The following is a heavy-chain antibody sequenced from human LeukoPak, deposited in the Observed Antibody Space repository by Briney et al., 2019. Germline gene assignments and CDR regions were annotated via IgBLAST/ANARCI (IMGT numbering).Heavy chain of an antibody. CDR3: ARTSYDTPWFDP. D-gene: IGHD3-16*01. V-gene: IGHV1-8*01. J-gene: IGHJ5*02. CDR1: GHTFTHYD. CDR2: MNPNTANT. Sequence: GASVKVSCKDSGHTFTHYDFNWVRQATGQGLEWMGWMNPNTANTAYAQNFQGRVILTMSTSISTAYMELRGLTSDDTAVYFCARTSYDTPWFDPWGQGTLVTVSS.